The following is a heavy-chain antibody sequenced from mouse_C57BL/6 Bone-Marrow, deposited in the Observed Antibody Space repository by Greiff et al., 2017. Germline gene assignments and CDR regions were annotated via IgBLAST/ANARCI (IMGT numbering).Heavy chain of an antibody. V-gene: IGHV5-17*01. D-gene: IGHD4-1*01. CDR3: ARGANWDPYYAMDY. J-gene: IGHJ4*01. Sequence: EVQRVESGGGLVKPGGSLKLSCAASGFTFSDYGMHWVRQAPEKGLEWVAYISSGSSTIYYADTVKGRFTISRDHAKNTLFLQMTSLRSEDTAMYYCARGANWDPYYAMDYWGQGTSVTVSS. CDR1: GFTFSDYG. CDR2: ISSGSSTI.